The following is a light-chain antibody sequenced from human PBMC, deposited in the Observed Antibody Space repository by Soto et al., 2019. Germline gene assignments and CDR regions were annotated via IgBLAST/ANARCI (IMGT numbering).Light chain of an antibody. CDR1: QSVLYMSSNKSY. CDR2: WAS. CDR3: QQYYNTPYT. J-gene: IGKJ2*01. V-gene: IGKV4-1*01. Sequence: IVMTQYTDFLAVSLGERATITCKSSQSVLYMSSNKSYLAWYQQRPGQPPRLLLYWASTRESGVPYRFVGSGSETDFTLTISSLQAGDEAIYHCQQYYNTPYTLGQGTTLEIK.